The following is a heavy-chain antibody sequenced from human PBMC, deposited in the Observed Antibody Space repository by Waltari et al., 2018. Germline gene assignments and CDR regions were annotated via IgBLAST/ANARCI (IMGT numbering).Heavy chain of an antibody. CDR2: IKQDGSEK. Sequence: EVQLVESGGGLVQPGGSLRLSCAASGFTFSSYWLSWVRQAPGKGLEWVANIKQDGSEKYYVDSVKGRFTISRDNAKNSLYLQMNSLRAEDTAVYYCARVLGGTVANFDYWGQGTLVTVSS. D-gene: IGHD1-26*01. CDR3: ARVLGGTVANFDY. J-gene: IGHJ4*02. CDR1: GFTFSSYW. V-gene: IGHV3-7*01.